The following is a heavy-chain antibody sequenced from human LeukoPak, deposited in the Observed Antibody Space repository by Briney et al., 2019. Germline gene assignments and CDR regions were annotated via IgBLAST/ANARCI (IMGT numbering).Heavy chain of an antibody. D-gene: IGHD3-16*02. CDR2: FDPEDGET. J-gene: IGHJ4*02. CDR1: GYTLTELS. Sequence: ASVKVSCKVSGYTLTELSMHWVRQAPGKGLEWMGGFDPEDGETIYAQKFQGRVTMTEDTSTDTAYMELSSLRSEDTAVYYCATANPYRSADHGRPSFDYWGQGTLVTVSS. V-gene: IGHV1-24*01. CDR3: ATANPYRSADHGRPSFDY.